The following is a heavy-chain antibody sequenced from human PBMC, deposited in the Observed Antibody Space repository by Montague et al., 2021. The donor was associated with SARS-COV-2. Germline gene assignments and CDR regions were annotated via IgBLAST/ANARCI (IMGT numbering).Heavy chain of an antibody. D-gene: IGHD3-22*01. CDR2: IHSSGGT. CDR1: GGSIITGSNFY. CDR3: ARDYYDSTGLNWFDP. Sequence: TLSLTCAVSGGSIITGSNFYWGWIRQSAGKGLEWIGRIHSSGGTNYHPSLKSRLTMSVDSSANQFSLKLTSVTAADTAGYYCARDYYDSTGLNWFDPWGQGPLVTVSS. V-gene: IGHV4-61*02. J-gene: IGHJ5*02.